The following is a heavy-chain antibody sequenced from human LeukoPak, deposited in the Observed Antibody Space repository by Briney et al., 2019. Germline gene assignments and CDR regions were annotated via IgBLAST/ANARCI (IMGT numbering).Heavy chain of an antibody. V-gene: IGHV3-21*01. D-gene: IGHD6-19*01. CDR3: AREQGPGIAVAAERFCDY. CDR2: ISSSSSSYI. CDR1: GFTFSSYS. Sequence: GGSLRLSCAASGFTFSSYSMNWVRQAPGKGLEWVSSISSSSSSYIYYADSVKGRSTISRDNAKNSLYLQMNSLRAEDTAVYYCAREQGPGIAVAAERFCDYWGQGTLVTVSS. J-gene: IGHJ4*02.